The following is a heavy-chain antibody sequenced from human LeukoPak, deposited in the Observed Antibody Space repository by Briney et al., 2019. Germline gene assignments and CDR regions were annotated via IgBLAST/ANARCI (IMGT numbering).Heavy chain of an antibody. CDR3: ARVGSGSFDY. CDR2: VDYSGST. D-gene: IGHD1-26*01. Sequence: SETLSLTCTVSRDSISTYYWSWIRQPPGKELEWVGYVDYSGSTNYNPSLKSRLTISINTSKNQFSLRLSSVTAADSALYYCARVGSGSFDYWGQGTLVTVSS. J-gene: IGHJ4*02. CDR1: RDSISTYY. V-gene: IGHV4-59*01.